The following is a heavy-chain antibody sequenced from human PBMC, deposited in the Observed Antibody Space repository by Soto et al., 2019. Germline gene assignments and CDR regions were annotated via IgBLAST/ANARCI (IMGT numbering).Heavy chain of an antibody. CDR3: AKGREEGEVAGTGVGY. Sequence: EVQLLESGGGLVQPGGSLRLSCAASGFTFSSYAMSWVRQAPGKGLEWVSAISGSGGSTYYADSVKGRFTISRDNSKNTLYLQMNSLRDDDTAVYYCAKGREEGEVAGTGVGYWGQGTLVTVSS. CDR2: ISGSGGST. V-gene: IGHV3-23*01. J-gene: IGHJ4*01. CDR1: GFTFSSYA. D-gene: IGHD6-19*01.